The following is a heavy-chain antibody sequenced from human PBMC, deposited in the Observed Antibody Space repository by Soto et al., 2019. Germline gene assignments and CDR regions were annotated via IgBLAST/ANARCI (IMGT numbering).Heavy chain of an antibody. V-gene: IGHV4-30-4*01. Sequence: QVQLQESGPGLVKPSQTLSLTCTVSGGSISSGDYYWSWIRQPPGKGLEWIGYIYYSGFTYYNPAFNXXLTMSVDTSKNQFSLKLSSVIAADTAVYYCARSDNYVPFDHWGQGTLVTVSS. CDR1: GGSISSGDYY. CDR3: ARSDNYVPFDH. CDR2: IYYSGFT. D-gene: IGHD4-4*01. J-gene: IGHJ4*02.